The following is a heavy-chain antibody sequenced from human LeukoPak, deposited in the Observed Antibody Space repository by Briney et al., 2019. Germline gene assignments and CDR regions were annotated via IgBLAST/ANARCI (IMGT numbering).Heavy chain of an antibody. CDR1: GYTFTSYG. CDR2: ISAYNGNT. V-gene: IGHV1-18*01. D-gene: IGHD3-10*01. Sequence: ASVKVSCKASGYTFTSYGISWVRQAPGQGLEWMGWISAYNGNTNYAQKHQGRVTMTTDTSTSTAYMELRSLRSDDTAVYYCARVVFITMVRGVTRPANWFDPWGQGTLVTVSS. CDR3: ARVVFITMVRGVTRPANWFDP. J-gene: IGHJ5*02.